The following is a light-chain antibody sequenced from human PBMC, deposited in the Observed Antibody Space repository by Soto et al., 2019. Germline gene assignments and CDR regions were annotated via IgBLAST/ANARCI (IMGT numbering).Light chain of an antibody. Sequence: IVLTQSPGTLSLSPGESATLSCRASLNVTGRFLAWFHHKPGHSPRLLLYGASRRATGIPERFIGDGSGTDFTLTISRLEPDDFAIYYCQQYDDSSPTFGGGTKVEIK. CDR3: QQYDDSSPT. V-gene: IGKV3-20*01. CDR1: LNVTGRF. CDR2: GAS. J-gene: IGKJ4*01.